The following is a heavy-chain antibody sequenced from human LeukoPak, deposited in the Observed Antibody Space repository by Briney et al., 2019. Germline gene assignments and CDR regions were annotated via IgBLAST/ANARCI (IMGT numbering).Heavy chain of an antibody. CDR1: GYTFTSYD. Sequence: ASVKVSCKASGYTFTSYDINWVRQATGQGLERMGWMNPNSGNTGYAQKFQGRVTITTDESTSTAYMELSSLRSEDTAVYYCAREAVSSGWYYFDYWGQGTLVTVSS. V-gene: IGHV1-8*03. CDR2: MNPNSGNT. CDR3: AREAVSSGWYYFDY. D-gene: IGHD6-19*01. J-gene: IGHJ4*02.